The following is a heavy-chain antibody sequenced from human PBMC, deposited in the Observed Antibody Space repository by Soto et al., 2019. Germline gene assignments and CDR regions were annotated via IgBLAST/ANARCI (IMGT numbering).Heavy chain of an antibody. J-gene: IGHJ6*03. D-gene: IGHD5-12*01. V-gene: IGHV1-18*01. Sequence: ASVKVSCKASGYTFTSYGISWVRQAPGQGLEWMGWISAYNGNTNYAQKLQGRVTMTTDTSTSTAYMELRSLRSDDTAVYYCARDLPLYSGYDVGYYYYMDVWGKGTTVTVSS. CDR3: ARDLPLYSGYDVGYYYYMDV. CDR2: ISAYNGNT. CDR1: GYTFTSYG.